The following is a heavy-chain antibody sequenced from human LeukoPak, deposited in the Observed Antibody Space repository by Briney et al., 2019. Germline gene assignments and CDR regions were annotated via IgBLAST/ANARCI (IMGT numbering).Heavy chain of an antibody. V-gene: IGHV4-39*01. Sequence: PSETLSLTCTVSGGSISSSSYYWGWLRQPPGKGLEWIGSIYYSGSTYYNPSLKSRVTISVDTSKNQFSLKLSSVTAADTAVYYCARQRYSSGWLFDYWGQGTLVTVSS. D-gene: IGHD6-19*01. CDR2: IYYSGST. CDR1: GGSISSSSYY. J-gene: IGHJ4*02. CDR3: ARQRYSSGWLFDY.